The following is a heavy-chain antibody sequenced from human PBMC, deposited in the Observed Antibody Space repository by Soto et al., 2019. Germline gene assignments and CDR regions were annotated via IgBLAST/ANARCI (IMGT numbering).Heavy chain of an antibody. Sequence: QVQLQELGPGLVKPSETLSLTCTVSGGSLTSYYWIWIRQPPGKGLEWIGSIHNSGSTNYNPSLKGRVTISLDTPKKQFSLKVSSVTAADTAMYYCARGYCSSSSCYEFDHWGQGSLVTVSS. V-gene: IGHV4-59*01. CDR2: IHNSGST. CDR1: GGSLTSYY. J-gene: IGHJ4*02. CDR3: ARGYCSSSSCYEFDH. D-gene: IGHD2-2*01.